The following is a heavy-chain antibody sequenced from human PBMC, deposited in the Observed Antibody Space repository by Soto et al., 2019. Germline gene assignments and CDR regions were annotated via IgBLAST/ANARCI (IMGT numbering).Heavy chain of an antibody. CDR2: ISGYNGNT. CDR1: GYTFSSYG. CDR3: ARVTPSGYDLAYYYGMDV. V-gene: IGHV1-18*01. D-gene: IGHD5-12*01. J-gene: IGHJ6*02. Sequence: QVQLVQSGAEVKKPGASVKVSCKAFGYTFSSYGISWVRQAPGQGLEWMGWISGYNGNTNSAQKLQGRVTMTTDTSTSTAYMELRSLTSDDTAMYYCARVTPSGYDLAYYYGMDVWGQGTKVTVSS.